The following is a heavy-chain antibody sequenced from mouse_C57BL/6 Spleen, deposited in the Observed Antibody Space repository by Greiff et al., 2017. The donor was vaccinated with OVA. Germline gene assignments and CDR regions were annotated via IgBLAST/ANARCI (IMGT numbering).Heavy chain of an antibody. CDR3: ARSHQLGRWYFDV. V-gene: IGHV7-3*01. J-gene: IGHJ1*03. CDR1: GFTFTDYY. Sequence: EVKLVESGGGLVQPGGSLSLSCAASGFTFTDYYMSWVRQPPGKALEWLGFIRNKANGYTTEYSASVKGRFTISRDNSQSILYLQMNALRAEDSATYYCARSHQLGRWYFDVWGTGTTVTVSS. D-gene: IGHD4-1*02. CDR2: IRNKANGYTT.